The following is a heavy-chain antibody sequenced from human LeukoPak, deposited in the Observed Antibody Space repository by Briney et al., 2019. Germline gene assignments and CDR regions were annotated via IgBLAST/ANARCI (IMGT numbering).Heavy chain of an antibody. CDR1: GFTFSTYS. CDR3: ARVGPWVNPDYYYCYMDV. J-gene: IGHJ6*03. CDR2: ISGSSSYI. Sequence: GGSLRLSCAASGFTFSTYSMNWVRQAPGKGLEWVSSISGSSSYIYYADSVKGRFTISRDNAKNSLYLQMNSLRAEDTAVYYCARVGPWVNPDYYYCYMDVWGKGTTVTVSS. D-gene: IGHD1-14*01. V-gene: IGHV3-21*01.